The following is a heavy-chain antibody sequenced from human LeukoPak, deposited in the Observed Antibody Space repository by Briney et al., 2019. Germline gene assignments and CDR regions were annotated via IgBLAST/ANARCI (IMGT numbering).Heavy chain of an antibody. CDR2: INHSGST. V-gene: IGHV4-34*01. J-gene: IGHJ3*02. CDR1: GGSFSGYY. CDR3: ARGLDYGDFDI. Sequence: SETLSLTCAVYGGSFSGYYWSWIRQPPGKGLEWIGEINHSGSTNCNPSLKSRVTISVDTSKNQFSLKLSSVTAADTAVYYCARGLDYGDFDIWGQGTMVTVSS. D-gene: IGHD4-17*01.